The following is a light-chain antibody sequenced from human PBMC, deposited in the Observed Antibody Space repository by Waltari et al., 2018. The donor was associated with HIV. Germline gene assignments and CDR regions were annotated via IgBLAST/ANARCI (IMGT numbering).Light chain of an antibody. Sequence: EIVLTQSPGTLSLPPGYRATLSCRASHTVSTNYLTWYHQKPGQAPSLLIYGASNRTTGMPDRFSGRGSGTDVTLTISRLEPEDSAVYYCSQYGYSPPITFCQGTRLEI. V-gene: IGKV3-20*01. J-gene: IGKJ5*01. CDR1: HTVSTNY. CDR3: SQYGYSPPIT. CDR2: GAS.